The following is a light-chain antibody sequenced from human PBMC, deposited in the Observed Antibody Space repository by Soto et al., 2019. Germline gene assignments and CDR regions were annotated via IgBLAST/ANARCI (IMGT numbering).Light chain of an antibody. CDR3: QQYGSSPRT. Sequence: EVVLTQSPGTLSLSPGERATLSCRASRSVSNNYLAWYQQKPGQAPSLLVYGASTRATGVPDRFSGSGSGTDFTLTISRLEAEDFAMYYCQQYGSSPRTFGQGTKVEIK. V-gene: IGKV3-20*01. J-gene: IGKJ1*01. CDR1: RSVSNNY. CDR2: GAS.